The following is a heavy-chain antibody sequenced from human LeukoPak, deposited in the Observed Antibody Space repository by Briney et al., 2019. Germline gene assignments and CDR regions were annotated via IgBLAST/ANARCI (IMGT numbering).Heavy chain of an antibody. V-gene: IGHV4-59*01. CDR2: IYYSGST. CDR3: ARRLQSFFDF. J-gene: IGHJ4*02. Sequence: PSETLSLTCTVSGGSISSYHWSWIRQPPGEGLQWIGYIYYSGSTYYNHSLKSRVTISVDTSENQFSLKLSSVTAADTAVYYCARRLQSFFDFWGRGTLVTVSS. D-gene: IGHD4-11*01. CDR1: GGSISSYH.